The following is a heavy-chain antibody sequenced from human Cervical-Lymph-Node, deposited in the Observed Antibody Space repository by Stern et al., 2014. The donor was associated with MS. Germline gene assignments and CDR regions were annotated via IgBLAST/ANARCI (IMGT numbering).Heavy chain of an antibody. CDR1: GYSFTLYW. D-gene: IGHD1-26*01. CDR2: LSPGHSDT. CDR3: AALVRGSYFY. J-gene: IGHJ4*02. Sequence: EMQLVESGAEMKKPGESLKISCKGSGYSFTLYWNGWVRQMPAKGLEWMGTLSPGHSDTRYSTTFEGQVTSSADKSISSAYPQWSSLKASETAMYYCAALVRGSYFYWGQGTLVTVSS. V-gene: IGHV5-51*01.